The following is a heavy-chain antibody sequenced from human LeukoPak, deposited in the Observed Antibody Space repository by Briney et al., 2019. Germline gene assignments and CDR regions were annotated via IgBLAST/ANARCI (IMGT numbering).Heavy chain of an antibody. CDR1: GVSISSYY. CDR3: AREEYSSGWYAPPDRSQWWGPPRYFDL. V-gene: IGHV4-59*01. J-gene: IGHJ2*01. Sequence: SETLSLTCTVSGVSISSYYWSWIRQPPGKGLEWIGYIYYSGSTNYNPSLKSRVTISVDTSKNQFSLKLSSVTAADTAVYYCAREEYSSGWYAPPDRSQWWGPPRYFDLWGRGTLVTVSS. D-gene: IGHD6-19*01. CDR2: IYYSGST.